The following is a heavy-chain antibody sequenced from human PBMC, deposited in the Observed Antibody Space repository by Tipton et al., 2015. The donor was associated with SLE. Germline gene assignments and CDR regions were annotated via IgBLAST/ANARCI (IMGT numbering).Heavy chain of an antibody. CDR1: GGSISSSSYY. CDR3: ARTGYSSSWLYFQH. J-gene: IGHJ1*01. Sequence: TLSLTCTVSGGSISSSSYYWGWIRQPPGKGLEWIGSIYYSGSTYYNPSLKSRVTIPVDRSKNQFSLKLSSVTAADTAVYYCARTGYSSSWLYFQHWGQGTLITVSS. CDR2: IYYSGST. V-gene: IGHV4-39*07. D-gene: IGHD6-13*01.